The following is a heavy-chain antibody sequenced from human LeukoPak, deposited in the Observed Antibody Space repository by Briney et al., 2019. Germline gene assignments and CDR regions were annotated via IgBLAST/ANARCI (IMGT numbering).Heavy chain of an antibody. CDR3: AKFGDSDSSGWYDDY. V-gene: IGHV3-23*01. D-gene: IGHD6-19*01. CDR1: GFTFSSYA. J-gene: IGHJ4*02. CDR2: ISGSGGST. Sequence: SGGSLRLSCAASGFTFSSYAMSWVRQAPGKGLEWVSAISGSGGSTYYADSVKGRFTISRDNSKNTLYLQMNSLRAEDTAVYYCAKFGDSDSSGWYDDYWGQGTLVTVSS.